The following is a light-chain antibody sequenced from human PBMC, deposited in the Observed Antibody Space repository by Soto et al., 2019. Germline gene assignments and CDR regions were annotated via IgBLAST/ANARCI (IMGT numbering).Light chain of an antibody. CDR2: GAS. CDR3: QQYNNLPPWT. V-gene: IGKV3-15*01. J-gene: IGKJ1*01. CDR1: QRVSSN. Sequence: EIVMTQSPATLSVSPGERATLSCSASQRVSSNLAWYQQKPGQAPRLLIYGASTRATGIPARFSGSGSGTEFTLTISSLQSEDFAVYYCQQYNNLPPWTFGQGTKVEIK.